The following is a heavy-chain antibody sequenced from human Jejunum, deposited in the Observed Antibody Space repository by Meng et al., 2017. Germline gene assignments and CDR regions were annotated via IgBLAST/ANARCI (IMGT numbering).Heavy chain of an antibody. D-gene: IGHD2-21*01. CDR1: GYTFTSYA. J-gene: IGHJ4*02. V-gene: IGHV1-3*01. Sequence: QVQLVQSGAEVKKPGASVKVSCKASGYTFTSYAMHWVRQAPGQRLERMGWINAGNGYTKYSQKFQGRVTITRDTSASTAYMELSSLRSEDTAVYYCARDFLAGGEDFDYWGQGTLVTVSS. CDR2: INAGNGYT. CDR3: ARDFLAGGEDFDY.